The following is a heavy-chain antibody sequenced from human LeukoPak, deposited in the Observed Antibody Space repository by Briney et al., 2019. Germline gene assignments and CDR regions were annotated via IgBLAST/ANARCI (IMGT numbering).Heavy chain of an antibody. V-gene: IGHV4-59*08. CDR1: GGSISSYY. CDR2: IYYSGST. CDR3: ARRFGGDFEYYFDY. D-gene: IGHD2-21*02. J-gene: IGHJ4*02. Sequence: SETLSLTCTVSGGSISSYYWSWIRQPPGKGLEWIGYIYYSGSTNYNPSLKSRVTISVDTSKNQFSLKLSSVTAADTAVYCCARRFGGDFEYYFDYWGQGTLVTVSS.